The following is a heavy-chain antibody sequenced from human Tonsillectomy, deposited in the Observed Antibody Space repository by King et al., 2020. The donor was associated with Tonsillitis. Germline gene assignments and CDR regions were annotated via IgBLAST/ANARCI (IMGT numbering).Heavy chain of an antibody. D-gene: IGHD1-26*01. CDR1: VGSISSSDHY. Sequence: LQLQESGPGVVKPSETLSLTCTVSVGSISSSDHYWAWIRQPPGKGLEWIGYMYYSGTIFYNPSLKSRITISGGTSENRFSLKLSSVTAADTAVYFCARSVSGSFDYWGLGALVTVSS. V-gene: IGHV4-39*01. J-gene: IGHJ4*02. CDR2: MYYSGTI. CDR3: ARSVSGSFDY.